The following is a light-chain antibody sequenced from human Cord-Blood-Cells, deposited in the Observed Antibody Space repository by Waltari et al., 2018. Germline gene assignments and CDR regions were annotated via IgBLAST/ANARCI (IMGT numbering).Light chain of an antibody. J-gene: IGKJ4*01. CDR2: DAS. CDR3: QQRSNWPLT. CDR1: QSVSSY. Sequence: EIVLTQSPAHPSFSPGERDHLSCRASQSVSSYLAWYQQKPGQAPRLLIYDASNRATGIPARFSGSGSGTDFTLTISSLEPEDFAVYYCQQRSNWPLTFGGGTKVEIK. V-gene: IGKV3-11*01.